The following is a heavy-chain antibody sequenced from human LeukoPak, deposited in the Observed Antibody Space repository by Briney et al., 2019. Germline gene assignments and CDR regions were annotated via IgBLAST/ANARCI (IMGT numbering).Heavy chain of an antibody. J-gene: IGHJ4*02. V-gene: IGHV3-64D*06. CDR2: ISKNGGNT. D-gene: IGHD2-21*02. CDR1: GFTFSDYY. Sequence: PGGSLRLSCAASGFTFSDYYMSWIRQAPGRGLEYVSAISKNGGNTYYVDSVKGRFTISRDNSKNTLYLQMNSLRVEDTAVYFCVKDLSDRDVDYWGQGTLVTVSS. CDR3: VKDLSDRDVDY.